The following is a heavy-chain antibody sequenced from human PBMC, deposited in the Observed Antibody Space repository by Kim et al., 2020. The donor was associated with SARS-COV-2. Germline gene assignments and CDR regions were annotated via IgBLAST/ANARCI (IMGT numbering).Heavy chain of an antibody. Sequence: GGSLRLSCAASGFTFSSYAMSWVRQAPGKGLEWVSAIRGSGGSTYYADSVKGRFTISRDNSKNTLYLQMNSLRAEDTAVYYCAKQTPPILLWFGGLLSLTFDYWGQGTLVTVSS. CDR2: IRGSGGST. J-gene: IGHJ4*02. D-gene: IGHD3-10*01. CDR3: AKQTPPILLWFGGLLSLTFDY. V-gene: IGHV3-23*01. CDR1: GFTFSSYA.